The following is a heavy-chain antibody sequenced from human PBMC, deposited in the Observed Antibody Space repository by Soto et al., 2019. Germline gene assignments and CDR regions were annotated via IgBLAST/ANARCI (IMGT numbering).Heavy chain of an antibody. D-gene: IGHD2-2*01. V-gene: IGHV1-18*01. CDR3: ARDQSGYCSRTSCYAVEFDY. Sequence: ASVKVSCKASGYTFTSYGISWVRQAPGQGLEWMGWISAYNGNTNYAQKLQGRVTMTTDTSTSTAYMELRSLRSDDTAVYYCARDQSGYCSRTSCYAVEFDYWGQGTLVTVSS. J-gene: IGHJ4*02. CDR2: ISAYNGNT. CDR1: GYTFTSYG.